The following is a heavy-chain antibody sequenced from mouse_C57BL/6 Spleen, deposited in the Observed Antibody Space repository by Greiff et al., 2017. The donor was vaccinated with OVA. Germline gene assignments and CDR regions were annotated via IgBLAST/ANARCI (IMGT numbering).Heavy chain of an antibody. CDR1: GYTFTDYY. V-gene: IGHV1-76*01. Sequence: QVQLQQSGAELVRPGASVKLSCKASGYTFTDYYINWVKQRPGQGLEWIARIYPGSGNTYYNEKFKGKATLTAEKSSSTAYMQLSSLTSEDSAVYFCATASWEGYYFDYWGQGTTLTVSS. CDR3: ATASWEGYYFDY. J-gene: IGHJ2*01. CDR2: IYPGSGNT. D-gene: IGHD6-1*01.